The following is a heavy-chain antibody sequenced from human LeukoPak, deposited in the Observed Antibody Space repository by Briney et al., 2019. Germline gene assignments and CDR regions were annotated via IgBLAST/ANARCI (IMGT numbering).Heavy chain of an antibody. Sequence: SETLSLTCTVSGGSISSGGYYWSWIRQHPGQGLEWIGYIYYSGSTYYNPSLKSRVTISVDTSKNQFSLKLSSVTAADTAVYYCARSYDSSGYNYWGQGTLVTVSS. CDR2: IYYSGST. J-gene: IGHJ4*02. V-gene: IGHV4-31*03. CDR3: ARSYDSSGYNY. D-gene: IGHD3-22*01. CDR1: GGSISSGGYY.